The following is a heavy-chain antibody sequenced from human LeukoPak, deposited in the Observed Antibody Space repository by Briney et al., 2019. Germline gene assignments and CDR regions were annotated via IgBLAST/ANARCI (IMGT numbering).Heavy chain of an antibody. CDR3: ARHGTSSYYYYAMDV. CDR2: MYYSGST. V-gene: IGHV4-59*08. CDR1: GGSISYYY. J-gene: IGHJ6*02. D-gene: IGHD1-1*01. Sequence: SETLSLTCTVSGGSISYYYWSWIRQSPGKGLEWIGYMYYSGSTNYNPSLRSRVTISVDTSKNQFSLKLSSVTAADTAVYYCARHGTSSYYYYAMDVWGQGTTVTVSS.